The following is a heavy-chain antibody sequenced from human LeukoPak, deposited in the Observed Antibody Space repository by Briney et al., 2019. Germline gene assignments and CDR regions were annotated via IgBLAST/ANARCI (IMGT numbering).Heavy chain of an antibody. CDR2: IYIGGST. D-gene: IGHD3-22*01. Sequence: SDTLSLTCSVSGVSISSYYWSWIRQPAGRGLEWIGRIYIGGSTNYNPSLKSRVTMSVATSKNQFSLRLSSVTAADTAVYYCARSWLNQPYNWSDPWGQGTLVTVSS. J-gene: IGHJ5*02. V-gene: IGHV4-4*07. CDR1: GVSISSYY. CDR3: ARSWLNQPYNWSDP.